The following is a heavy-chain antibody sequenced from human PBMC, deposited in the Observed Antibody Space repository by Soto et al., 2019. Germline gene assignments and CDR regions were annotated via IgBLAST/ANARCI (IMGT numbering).Heavy chain of an antibody. V-gene: IGHV3-21*01. Sequence: EVQLVESGGGLVKPGGSLRLSCAASGFPFSSYNMNWVRQAPGKGLEWFASISASSSIYYADSMKGRFTISRDNAKNSLYLHMNDLRAEDTAVYYCARDDGGYRYGRRQYHFDSWGQGTLVTVSS. CDR3: ARDDGGYRYGRRQYHFDS. CDR2: ISASSSI. D-gene: IGHD5-18*01. J-gene: IGHJ4*02. CDR1: GFPFSSYN.